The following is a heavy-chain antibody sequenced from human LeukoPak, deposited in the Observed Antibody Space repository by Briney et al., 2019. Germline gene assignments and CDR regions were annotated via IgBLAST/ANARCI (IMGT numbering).Heavy chain of an antibody. CDR1: GGSISSCY. V-gene: IGHV4-59*08. Sequence: PSETLSLTCTVSGGSISSCYWSWIRQPPGKGLEWIGYIYYSGSTNYNPSLKSRVTISVDTSKNQFSLKLSSVTAADTAVYYCARYSQGGWISDGGLFDYWGQGTLVTVSS. CDR2: IYYSGST. D-gene: IGHD1-26*01. J-gene: IGHJ4*02. CDR3: ARYSQGGWISDGGLFDY.